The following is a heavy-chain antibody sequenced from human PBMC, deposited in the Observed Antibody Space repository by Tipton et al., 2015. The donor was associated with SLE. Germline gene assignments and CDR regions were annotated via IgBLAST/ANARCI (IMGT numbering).Heavy chain of an antibody. CDR2: VDYSGSP. D-gene: IGHD3-10*01. CDR1: GDSIANNNYY. Sequence: LRLSCTISGDSIANNNYYWGWIRQPPGKGLEWIGYVDYSGSPNYNPSLNGRVTISVDTSKNQFSLKLTPVTAADTAVYYCARGRVVHQWFGYYYMDVWGNGTTVTVSS. V-gene: IGHV4-61*05. CDR3: ARGRVVHQWFGYYYMDV. J-gene: IGHJ6*03.